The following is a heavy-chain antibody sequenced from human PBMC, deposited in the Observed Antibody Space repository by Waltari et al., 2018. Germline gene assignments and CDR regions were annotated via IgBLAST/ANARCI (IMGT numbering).Heavy chain of an antibody. J-gene: IGHJ4*02. V-gene: IGHV5-51*01. Sequence: EVQLVQSGAEVKKPGESVKISCKGSGYSFTSYWLGWVRQMPGKGLEWMGIIDPGDYDTRYRPSFQGQVTSSADKSISTAYLQWSSLKASDTAMYYCARQGEMATPGYWGQGTLVTVSS. CDR3: ARQGEMATPGY. CDR1: GYSFTSYW. CDR2: IDPGDYDT. D-gene: IGHD5-12*01.